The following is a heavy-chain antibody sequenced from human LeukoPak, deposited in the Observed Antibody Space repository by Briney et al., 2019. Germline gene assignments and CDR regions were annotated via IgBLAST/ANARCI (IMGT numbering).Heavy chain of an antibody. Sequence: PGGSLRLSCAASGCTFSSYEMNWVRPAPGKGLEWVSYIGSSGSSIYYADSVKGRFTISRDNAKNSLYLQMNSLGAEDTAVYYCARGSFGFLGWFGELWVWGQGTLVTVSS. V-gene: IGHV3-48*03. D-gene: IGHD3-10*01. CDR3: ARGSFGFLGWFGELWV. J-gene: IGHJ4*02. CDR2: IGSSGSSI. CDR1: GCTFSSYE.